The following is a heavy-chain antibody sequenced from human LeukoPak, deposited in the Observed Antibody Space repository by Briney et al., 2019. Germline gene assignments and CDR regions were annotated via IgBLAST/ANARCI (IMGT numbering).Heavy chain of an antibody. D-gene: IGHD3-16*01. Sequence: GGSLRLSCAASGFTFSSYWMHWVRQAPGKGLVWVSRINTDGSSTSYADSVKGRFTISRDNAKNTLYLQMNSLRAEDTAVYYCARGPPYYAFDYWGQGTLVTVSS. V-gene: IGHV3-74*01. CDR1: GFTFSSYW. CDR3: ARGPPYYAFDY. J-gene: IGHJ4*02. CDR2: INTDGSST.